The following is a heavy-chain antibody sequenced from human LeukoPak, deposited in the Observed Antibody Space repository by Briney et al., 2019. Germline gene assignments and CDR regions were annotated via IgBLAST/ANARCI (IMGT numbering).Heavy chain of an antibody. CDR1: GFTFSSYS. CDR2: ISSSGSTI. Sequence: GGSLRLSCAASGFTFSSYSMNWVRQAPGKGLEWVSYISSSGSTIYYADSVKGRFTISRDNAKNSLYLQMNSLRAEDTAVYYCARVPPAHFIAGYYYGMDVWGQGTTVTVSS. V-gene: IGHV3-48*04. J-gene: IGHJ6*02. CDR3: ARVPPAHFIAGYYYGMDV. D-gene: IGHD3-3*02.